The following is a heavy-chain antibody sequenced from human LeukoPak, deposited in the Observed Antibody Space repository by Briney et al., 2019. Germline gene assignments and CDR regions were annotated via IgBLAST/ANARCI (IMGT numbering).Heavy chain of an antibody. CDR3: AREVGRFSPFDL. V-gene: IGHV4-61*02. CDR1: GGSISSGSYY. J-gene: IGHJ2*01. Sequence: PSETLSLTCTVSGGSISSGSYYWSWIRQPAGKGLEWIGRIYTSGSTNYNPSLKSRVTISVDTSKNQFSLKLSSVTAADTAVYYCAREVGRFSPFDLWGRGTLVTVSS. CDR2: IYTSGST. D-gene: IGHD3-3*01.